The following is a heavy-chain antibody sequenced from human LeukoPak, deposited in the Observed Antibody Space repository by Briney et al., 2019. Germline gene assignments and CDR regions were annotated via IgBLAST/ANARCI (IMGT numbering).Heavy chain of an antibody. CDR3: ATPAPHYYGSGSYFS. J-gene: IGHJ4*02. D-gene: IGHD3-10*01. V-gene: IGHV4-59*01. Sequence: SETLSLTCTVSGGSISSYYWSWIRQPPGKGLEWIGYIYYSGSTNYNPSLKSRVTISVDTSKNQFSLKVSSVTAADTAVYYCATPAPHYYGSGSYFSRGQGTLVTVSS. CDR2: IYYSGST. CDR1: GGSISSYY.